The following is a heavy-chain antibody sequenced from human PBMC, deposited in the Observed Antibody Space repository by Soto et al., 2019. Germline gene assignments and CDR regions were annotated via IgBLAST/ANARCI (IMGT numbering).Heavy chain of an antibody. CDR2: INSVASYV. V-gene: IGHV3-21*01. CDR3: TRDRSSFMRGRIRGPYGGLDV. Sequence: QLVESGGGLVKPGGSLRVSCAASRFAFSSYSMHWVRQAPMKGLEWVASINSVASYVYYADSVEGRFTISRDNAKNSVYLQMNSLRAEDTAAYYCTRDRSSFMRGRIRGPYGGLDVWGQGTTVLVS. CDR1: RFAFSSYS. J-gene: IGHJ6*02. D-gene: IGHD3-10*01.